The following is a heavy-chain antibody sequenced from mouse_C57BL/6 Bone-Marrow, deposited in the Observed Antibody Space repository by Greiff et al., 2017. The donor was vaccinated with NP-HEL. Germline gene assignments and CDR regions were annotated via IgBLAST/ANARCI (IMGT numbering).Heavy chain of an antibody. V-gene: IGHV14-3*01. J-gene: IGHJ2*01. D-gene: IGHD1-1*01. CDR2: IDPANGHT. CDR3: ARCTTVVFDY. CDR1: GFNIKNTY. Sequence: EVKLVESVAELVRPGASVKLSCTASGFNIKNTYMHWVKQRPEPGLEWIGRIDPANGHTTYAPQFQGKATITADTSSNPAYLQLSSLTAEDTAIYYCARCTTVVFDYWGQGTTLTVSS.